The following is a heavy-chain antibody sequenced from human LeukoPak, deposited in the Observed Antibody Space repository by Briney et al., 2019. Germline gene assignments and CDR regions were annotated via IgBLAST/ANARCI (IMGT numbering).Heavy chain of an antibody. CDR3: ARDPAAAGTLTDY. D-gene: IGHD6-13*01. Sequence: GGSLRLPCAASGFTFSSYEMNWVRQAPGKGLEWVSYISSSGSTIYYADSVKGRFTISRDNAENSLYLQMNSLRAEDTAVYYCARDPAAAGTLTDYWGQGTLVTVSS. CDR1: GFTFSSYE. J-gene: IGHJ4*02. V-gene: IGHV3-48*03. CDR2: ISSSGSTI.